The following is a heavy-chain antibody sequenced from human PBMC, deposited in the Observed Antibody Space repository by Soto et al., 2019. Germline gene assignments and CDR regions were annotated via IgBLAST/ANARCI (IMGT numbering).Heavy chain of an antibody. CDR2: ISAYNGNT. Sequence: RSVRQAPGQGLEWMGWISAYNGNTNYAQKLQGRVTMTTDTSTSTAYMELRSLSFFDKAVYSCERGKNWFDPWGQGSLVTVSS. J-gene: IGHJ5*02. CDR3: ERGKNWFDP. V-gene: IGHV1-18*01.